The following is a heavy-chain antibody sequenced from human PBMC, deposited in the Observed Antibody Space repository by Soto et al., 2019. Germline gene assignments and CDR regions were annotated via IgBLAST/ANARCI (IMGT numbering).Heavy chain of an antibody. Sequence: GGSLRLSCAASGFTFSSYAMSWVCQAPGKGLEWVSAICGSGGSIYYADSVKGRFTISRDNSKNTLYLQMNSLRAEDTAVYYCAKDGGYSYGYSPRYYYGMDVWGQGTTVTVSS. CDR2: ICGSGGSI. D-gene: IGHD5-18*01. CDR3: AKDGGYSYGYSPRYYYGMDV. V-gene: IGHV3-23*01. J-gene: IGHJ6*02. CDR1: GFTFSSYA.